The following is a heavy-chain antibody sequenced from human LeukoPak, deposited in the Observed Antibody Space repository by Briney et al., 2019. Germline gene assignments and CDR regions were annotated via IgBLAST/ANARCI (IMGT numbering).Heavy chain of an antibody. CDR3: ARHGQQQLVWGYLFY. CDR2: ISSSGSTI. D-gene: IGHD6-13*01. J-gene: IGHJ4*02. V-gene: IGHV3-11*01. Sequence: GGSLRLSCAASGFTFSDYNMNWIRQAPGKGLEWVSYISSSGSTIYYADSVKGRFTISRDNAKNSLYLQMNSLRAEDTAVYYCARHGQQQLVWGYLFYWGQGTLVTVSS. CDR1: GFTFSDYN.